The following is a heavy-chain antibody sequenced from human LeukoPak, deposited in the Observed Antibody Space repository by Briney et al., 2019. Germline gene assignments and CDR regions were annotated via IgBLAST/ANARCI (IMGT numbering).Heavy chain of an antibody. CDR2: SYTSGST. J-gene: IGHJ5*02. V-gene: IGHV4-61*02. CDR3: AREWNYDFWSVGNWFDP. CDR1: GGPISSGSYY. Sequence: SQTLSLTCTVSGGPISSGSYYWSWIPQPAGKGLEWIGRSYTSGSTNYNPSLKSRVTISVDTSKNQFSLKLSSVTAADTAVYYCAREWNYDFWSVGNWFDPWGQGTLVTVSS. D-gene: IGHD3-3*01.